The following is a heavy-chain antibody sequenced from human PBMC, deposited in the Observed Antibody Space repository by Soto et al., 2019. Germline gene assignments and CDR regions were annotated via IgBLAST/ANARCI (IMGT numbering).Heavy chain of an antibody. CDR1: GYTFTSYD. CDR3: ARGVGGPAAAGHWFDP. V-gene: IGHV1-8*01. Sequence: QVQLVQSGAEVKKPGASVKVSCKASGYTFTSYDINWVRQATGQGLEWMGWMNPNSGNTGYAQKFQGRVTMTRNTSISTAYMELSSLGSEDTAVYYCARGVGGPAAAGHWFDPWGQGTLVTVSS. CDR2: MNPNSGNT. D-gene: IGHD6-13*01. J-gene: IGHJ5*02.